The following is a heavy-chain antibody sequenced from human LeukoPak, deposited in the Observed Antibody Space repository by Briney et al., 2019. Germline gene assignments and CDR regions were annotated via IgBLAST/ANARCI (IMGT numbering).Heavy chain of an antibody. J-gene: IGHJ3*02. CDR2: ISPGDSET. CDR1: GYSFTKYW. Sequence: GESLKISCKGSGYSFTKYWIGWVRQMPGKGLEWMGIISPGDSETRYSPSFQGQVTISADKSINTTYLQRISLKASDTAMYYCARPGSGRRNDAFDIWGQGTMVTVSS. CDR3: ARPGSGRRNDAFDI. D-gene: IGHD3-10*01. V-gene: IGHV5-51*01.